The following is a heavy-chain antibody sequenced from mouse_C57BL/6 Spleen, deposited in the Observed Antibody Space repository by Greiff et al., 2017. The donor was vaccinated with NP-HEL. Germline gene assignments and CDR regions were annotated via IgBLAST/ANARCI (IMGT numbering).Heavy chain of an antibody. CDR1: GYAFSSYW. Sequence: VQLQQSGAELVKPGASVKISCKASGYAFSSYWMNWVKQRPGKGLEWIGQIYPGDGDTNYNGKFKGKATLTADKSYSTAYMQRSSLTSEDSSVYFCARDDSNAMDYWGQGTSVTVSS. D-gene: IGHD1-1*01. CDR2: IYPGDGDT. CDR3: ARDDSNAMDY. V-gene: IGHV1-80*01. J-gene: IGHJ4*01.